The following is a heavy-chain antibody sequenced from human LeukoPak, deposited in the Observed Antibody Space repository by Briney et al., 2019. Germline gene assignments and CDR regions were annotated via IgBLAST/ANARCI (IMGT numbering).Heavy chain of an antibody. CDR3: ARDHYYDSSGYDSPSFDY. Sequence: SETLSLTYTVSGGSISSYYWSWIRQPPGKGLEWIGYIYYSGSTNYNPSLKSQVTMSVDTSKNQFSLKLSSVTAADTAVYYCARDHYYDSSGYDSPSFDYWGQGTLVTVSS. J-gene: IGHJ4*02. V-gene: IGHV4-59*12. CDR2: IYYSGST. D-gene: IGHD3-22*01. CDR1: GGSISSYY.